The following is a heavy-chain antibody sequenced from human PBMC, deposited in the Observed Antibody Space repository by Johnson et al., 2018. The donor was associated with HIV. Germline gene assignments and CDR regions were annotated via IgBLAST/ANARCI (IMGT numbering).Heavy chain of an antibody. CDR3: ARPSEDYSSSSGDAFDI. CDR1: GFTFDYYG. D-gene: IGHD6-6*01. J-gene: IGHJ3*02. CDR2: INWNGGRT. Sequence: VQLVESGGGLIQPGGSLRLSCAASGFTFDYYGMSWVRQAPGKGLEWVSGINWNGGRTGYADSVKGRFTISRDNSKNTLYLQMNSLRAEDTAVYYCARPSEDYSSSSGDAFDIWCQGTMVTVSS. V-gene: IGHV3-20*04.